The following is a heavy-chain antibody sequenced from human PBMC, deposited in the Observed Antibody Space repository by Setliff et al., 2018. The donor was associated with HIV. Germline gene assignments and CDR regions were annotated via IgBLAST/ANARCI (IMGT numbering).Heavy chain of an antibody. CDR3: ARPEYQLLYNYDGMDV. CDR1: GGTFSSYA. V-gene: IGHV1-69*13. J-gene: IGHJ6*02. Sequence: SVKVSCKASGGTFSSYAISWVRQAPGQGLEWMGGIIPIFGTANYAQKFQGRVTITADESTSTASMELSSLRSEDTAVYYCARPEYQLLYNYDGMDVWGQGTTVTVSS. D-gene: IGHD2-2*01. CDR2: IIPIFGTA.